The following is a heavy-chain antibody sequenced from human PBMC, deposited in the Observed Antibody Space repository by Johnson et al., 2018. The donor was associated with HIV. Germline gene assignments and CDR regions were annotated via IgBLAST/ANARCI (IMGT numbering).Heavy chain of an antibody. V-gene: IGHV3-48*03. CDR2: ISSAASTI. CDR1: GFTFSSSV. J-gene: IGHJ3*02. Sequence: VQLVESGGGLVKPGGSLKLSCAASGFTFSSSVMHWVRQAQGKGLEWVAFISSAASTISYADSVKGRFTISRDNTKNSLFVQMDSLTVEDTAGYYCARGEQDAFDIWGQGTMVTVSS. D-gene: IGHD1-26*01. CDR3: ARGEQDAFDI.